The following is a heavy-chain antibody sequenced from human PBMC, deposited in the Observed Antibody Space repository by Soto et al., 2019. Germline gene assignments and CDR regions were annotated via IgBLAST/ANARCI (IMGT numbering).Heavy chain of an antibody. D-gene: IGHD3-22*01. CDR3: ARSAYYYDSSGDKYFDY. V-gene: IGHV3-48*02. Sequence: GGSLRLSCAASGFTFSSYSMNWVRQAPGKGLEWVSYISSSSSTIYYADSVKGRFTISRDNAKNSLYLQMNSLRDEDTAVYYCARSAYYYDSSGDKYFDYWGQGTLVTVSS. CDR1: GFTFSSYS. J-gene: IGHJ4*02. CDR2: ISSSSSTI.